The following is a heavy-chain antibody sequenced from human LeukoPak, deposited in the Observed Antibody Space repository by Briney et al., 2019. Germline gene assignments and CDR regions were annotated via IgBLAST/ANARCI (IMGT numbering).Heavy chain of an antibody. V-gene: IGHV4-34*01. CDR3: ARRGRRPTMIVVANAFDI. Sequence: SETLSLTCAVYGGSFSGYYWSWIRQPPGKGLEWIGEINHSGSTNYNPSLKSRVTISVDTSKNQFSLKLSSVTAADTAVYYCARRGRRPTMIVVANAFDIWGQGTMVTVSS. CDR1: GGSFSGYY. J-gene: IGHJ3*02. D-gene: IGHD3-22*01. CDR2: INHSGST.